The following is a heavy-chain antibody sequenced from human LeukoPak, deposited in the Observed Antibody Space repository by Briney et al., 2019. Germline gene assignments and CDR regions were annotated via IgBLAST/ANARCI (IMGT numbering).Heavy chain of an antibody. CDR3: ARGGYSYGRYYYYGMDV. Sequence: GGSLTLSCAASGFTFSSYEMNWVRQAPGNGLEWVSYISSSGSTIYYADSVKGRFTISRDNAKNSLYLQMNSLRAEDTAVYYCARGGYSYGRYYYYGMDVWGQGTTVTASS. CDR1: GFTFSSYE. V-gene: IGHV3-48*03. CDR2: ISSSGSTI. J-gene: IGHJ6*02. D-gene: IGHD5-18*01.